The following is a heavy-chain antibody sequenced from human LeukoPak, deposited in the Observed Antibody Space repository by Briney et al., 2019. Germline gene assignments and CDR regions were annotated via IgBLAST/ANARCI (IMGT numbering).Heavy chain of an antibody. V-gene: IGHV4-31*03. CDR2: IYYSGST. Sequence: SETLSLTCTVSGGSISSGGYYWSWIRQHPGKGLEWIGYIYYSGSTYYNPSLKSRVTISVDTSKNQFSLKLSSVTAADTAVYYCARVRSSWYGEPDDYWGQGTLVTVSS. CDR3: ARVRSSWYGEPDDY. J-gene: IGHJ4*02. D-gene: IGHD6-13*01. CDR1: GGSISSGGYY.